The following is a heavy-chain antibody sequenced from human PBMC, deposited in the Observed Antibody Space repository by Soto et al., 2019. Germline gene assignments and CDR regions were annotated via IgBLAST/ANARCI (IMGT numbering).Heavy chain of an antibody. J-gene: IGHJ3*02. CDR2: VFYTGST. Sequence: QVQLQESGPGLVKPSQTLSLTCTVSGGSINSSAYFWSWIRHHPGKGLEWIGYVFYTGSTYFTPSLKSRVSMSVDSSKSQFSLKLSSVTAADTAVYFCAGDYYGAGFDIWGQGTMVTVSS. D-gene: IGHD3-22*01. CDR3: AGDYYGAGFDI. V-gene: IGHV4-31*03. CDR1: GGSINSSAYF.